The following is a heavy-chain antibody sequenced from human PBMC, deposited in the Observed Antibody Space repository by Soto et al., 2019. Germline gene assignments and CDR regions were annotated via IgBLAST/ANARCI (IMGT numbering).Heavy chain of an antibody. D-gene: IGHD2-2*01. Sequence: QLQLQESGPGLVKPSETLSLTCTVSGGSISSSSYYWGWIRQPPGKGLEWIGSIYYSGSTYYNPSLRSRVTIPVDTSKNQFSLKLSSVTAADTAVYYCARRGSHGSTSYFRSHWFDPWGQGTLVTVSS. J-gene: IGHJ5*02. V-gene: IGHV4-39*01. CDR3: ARRGSHGSTSYFRSHWFDP. CDR2: IYYSGST. CDR1: GGSISSSSYY.